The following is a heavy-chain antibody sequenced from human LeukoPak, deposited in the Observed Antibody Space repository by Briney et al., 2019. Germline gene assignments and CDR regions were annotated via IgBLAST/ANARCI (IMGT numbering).Heavy chain of an antibody. J-gene: IGHJ6*02. D-gene: IGHD5-24*01. CDR3: AREFRNGWYYYYGMDV. CDR1: GFTFSSYW. V-gene: IGHV3-7*01. Sequence: GSLRLSCAASGFTFSSYWMSWVRQAPGKGLEWVANIKQDGSEKYYVDSVKGRFTISRDNAKNSLYLQMNSLRAEDTAVYYCAREFRNGWYYYYGMDVWGQGTTVTVSS. CDR2: IKQDGSEK.